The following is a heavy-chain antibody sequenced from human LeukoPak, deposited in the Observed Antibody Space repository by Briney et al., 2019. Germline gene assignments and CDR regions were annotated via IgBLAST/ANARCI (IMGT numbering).Heavy chain of an antibody. CDR3: AKGPQNYYDSSGVVDY. CDR2: ISYDGSNK. Sequence: PGGSLRLSCVASGFIFSSYGMHWVRQAPGKGLEWVAFISYDGSNKYYADSMKGRFTISRDRSKNTLYLQMNSLRVEDTAVYYCAKGPQNYYDSSGVVDYWGQGTLVTVSS. D-gene: IGHD3-22*01. J-gene: IGHJ4*02. V-gene: IGHV3-30*02. CDR1: GFIFSSYG.